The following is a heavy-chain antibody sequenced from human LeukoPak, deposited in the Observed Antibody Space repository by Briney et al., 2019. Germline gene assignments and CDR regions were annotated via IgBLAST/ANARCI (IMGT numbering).Heavy chain of an antibody. CDR1: GGSISSFY. CDR2: IYYRGST. Sequence: SETLSLTCTVSGGSISSFYWNWIRQPPGEGLEWIGYIYYRGSTNYNPSLKSRVTISVDTSQNQFSLNLSSVTAADTAVYYCARLSVTMVRGVPKYYYGMDVWGQGTTVTVSS. D-gene: IGHD3-10*01. V-gene: IGHV4-59*08. CDR3: ARLSVTMVRGVPKYYYGMDV. J-gene: IGHJ6*02.